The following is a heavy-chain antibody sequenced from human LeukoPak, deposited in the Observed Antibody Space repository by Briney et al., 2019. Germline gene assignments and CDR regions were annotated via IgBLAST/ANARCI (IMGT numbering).Heavy chain of an antibody. CDR3: ARDLTIDSSGWSAFDY. CDR2: ISAYNGNT. V-gene: IGHV1-18*04. Sequence: ASVKVSCKASGYTFTGYYMHWVRQAPGQGLEWMGWISAYNGNTNYAQKLQGRVTMTTDTSTSTAYMELRSLRSDDTAVYYCARDLTIDSSGWSAFDYWGQGTLVTISS. CDR1: GYTFTGYY. D-gene: IGHD6-19*01. J-gene: IGHJ4*02.